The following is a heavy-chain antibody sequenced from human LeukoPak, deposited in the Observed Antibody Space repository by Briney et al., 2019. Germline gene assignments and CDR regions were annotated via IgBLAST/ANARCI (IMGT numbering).Heavy chain of an antibody. CDR1: GASFSGYY. J-gene: IGHJ5*02. Sequence: PSETLSLTCAVYGASFSGYYWSWIRQPPGKGLEWIGVINLGGSTNYNPSLKSRVTISLDTSKKQFSLKLNSVTAANTATYYCAKGRGVIMIQGANRFNQWIDPWGQGTLVTVSS. CDR3: AKGRGVIMIQGANRFNQWIDP. CDR2: INLGGST. D-gene: IGHD3-16*01. V-gene: IGHV4-34*01.